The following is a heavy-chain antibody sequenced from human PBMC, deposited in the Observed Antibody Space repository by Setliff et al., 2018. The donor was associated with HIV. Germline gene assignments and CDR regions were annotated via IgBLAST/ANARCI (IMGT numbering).Heavy chain of an antibody. CDR1: SGSIRSYY. V-gene: IGHV4-59*01. CDR3: ARDVTYYYDSGGRDYYGMDV. J-gene: IGHJ6*02. CDR2: IYSSGST. D-gene: IGHD3-22*01. Sequence: PSETLSLTCTVSSGSIRSYYWSWIRQPPGKGLEWIGYIYSSGSTNYNPSLKCRVTISVDTSKNQFSLKLSSVTAADTAVYYCARDVTYYYDSGGRDYYGMDVWGQGTTVTVSS.